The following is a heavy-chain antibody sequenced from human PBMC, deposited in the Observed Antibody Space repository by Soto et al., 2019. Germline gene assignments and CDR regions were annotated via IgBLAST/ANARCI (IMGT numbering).Heavy chain of an antibody. CDR2: ISSSGSTI. V-gene: IGHV3-11*01. D-gene: IGHD2-15*01. CDR1: GFTFSDYY. J-gene: IGHJ6*03. Sequence: QVQLVESGGGLVKPGGSLRLSCAASGFTFSDYYMSWIRQAPGKGLEWVSYISSSGSTIYYADSVKGRFTISRDNAKNSLYLQMNSLRAEDTAVYYCARVYCSGGSCYPDIKRNYYYYYMDVWGKGTTVTVSS. CDR3: ARVYCSGGSCYPDIKRNYYYYYMDV.